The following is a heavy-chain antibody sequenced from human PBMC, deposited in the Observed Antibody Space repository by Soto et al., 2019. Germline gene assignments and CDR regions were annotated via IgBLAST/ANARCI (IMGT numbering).Heavy chain of an antibody. CDR3: ARENQPRGLYFHYTGVDV. V-gene: IGHV1-3*01. Sequence: SVKGYCKSAGYSLTIYTVDWVRQAPGQRLEWMGWISGNGDTEYSQNFQGRVTITRDTSASTGYMELSGLRSEDTAVYYCARENQPRGLYFHYTGVDVWGQGTTVTVSS. CDR1: GYSLTIYT. D-gene: IGHD2-2*01. CDR2: ISGNGDT. J-gene: IGHJ6*02.